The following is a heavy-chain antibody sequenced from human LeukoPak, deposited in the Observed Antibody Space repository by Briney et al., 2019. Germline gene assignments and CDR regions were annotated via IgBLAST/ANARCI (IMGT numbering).Heavy chain of an antibody. V-gene: IGHV3-15*01. D-gene: IGHD5-18*01. CDR2: IKSKTDGGTT. Sequence: GGSLRLSCAASGFTFSNAWMSWVRQAPEKGLEWVGRIKSKTDGGTTDYAAPVKGRFTISRDDSKNTLYLQMNSLKTEDTAVYYCTTESGYGNDAFDIWVQGTMVTTSS. CDR3: TTESGYGNDAFDI. CDR1: GFTFSNAW. J-gene: IGHJ3*02.